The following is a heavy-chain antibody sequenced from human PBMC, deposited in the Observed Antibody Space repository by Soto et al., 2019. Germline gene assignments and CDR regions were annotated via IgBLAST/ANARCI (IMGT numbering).Heavy chain of an antibody. V-gene: IGHV4-59*01. Sequence: PSETVSLTCTVSGDSSSSYYWSWIRQPPGKGLEYIGYVYYSGNTNYNPSLKSRVTISLGTSKNQFSLRLTSVTAADTAVYYCARLVPGGSVDYWGQGTLVTVSS. J-gene: IGHJ4*02. D-gene: IGHD2-15*01. CDR1: GDSSSSYY. CDR2: VYYSGNT. CDR3: ARLVPGGSVDY.